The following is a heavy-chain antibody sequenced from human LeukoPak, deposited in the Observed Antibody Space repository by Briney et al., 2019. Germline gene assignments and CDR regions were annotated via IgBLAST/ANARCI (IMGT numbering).Heavy chain of an antibody. CDR3: VRLVGGDIDY. CDR2: INHSGST. V-gene: IGHV4-34*01. Sequence: SETLSLTCAVYGGSFSGYYWSWIRQPPGKGLEWIGEINHSGSTNYNPSLKSRVTISVDTSKNQFSLQLNSVTPEDTAVYFCVRLVGGDIDYWGQGTLVTVSS. D-gene: IGHD5-12*01. J-gene: IGHJ4*02. CDR1: GGSFSGYY.